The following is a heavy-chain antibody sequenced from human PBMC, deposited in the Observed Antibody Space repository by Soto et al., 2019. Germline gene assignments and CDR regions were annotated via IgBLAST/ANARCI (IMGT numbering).Heavy chain of an antibody. CDR3: ARAHGTAGKIDY. Sequence: GGSLRLSCAASGFSFSNHWMSWVRQAPGKGLEWVANLKPDGSQKWYVDSVKGRFAISRDNSKNSLFLQMNSLRAEDTAVYYCARAHGTAGKIDYWGQGTLVTVSS. CDR1: GFSFSNHW. V-gene: IGHV3-7*05. D-gene: IGHD6-13*01. J-gene: IGHJ4*02. CDR2: LKPDGSQK.